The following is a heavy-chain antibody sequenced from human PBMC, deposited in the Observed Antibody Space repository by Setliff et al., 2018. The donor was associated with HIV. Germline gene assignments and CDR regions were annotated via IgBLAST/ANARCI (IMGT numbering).Heavy chain of an antibody. J-gene: IGHJ3*02. Sequence: SETLSLTCTVSGGSITSHHWNWIRQPPGQGLELIGFTHYSGRTSHNPSLTSRVTFSVDTSKNQFSLKLSSVTDVDTAVYYCARWGETETPTSVKAFDIWGQGTLVTVSS. CDR2: THYSGRT. D-gene: IGHD1-26*01. V-gene: IGHV4-59*11. CDR3: ARWGETETPTSVKAFDI. CDR1: GGSITSHH.